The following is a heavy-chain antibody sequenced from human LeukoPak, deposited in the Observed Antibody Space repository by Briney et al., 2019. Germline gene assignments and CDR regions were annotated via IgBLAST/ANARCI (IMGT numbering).Heavy chain of an antibody. D-gene: IGHD6-13*01. V-gene: IGHV3-64D*09. CDR2: ISSSGGRT. J-gene: IGHJ4*02. CDR3: LKGRYSNSWYSSDY. Sequence: GGSLRLSCSASGFTFSSYAMHWVRQAPGKGLEYVSAISSSGGRTYYADSVRGRFTISRDNSKNTLYLQMSSLRAEATAVYYCLKGRYSNSWYSSDYGGQGTLVTVS. CDR1: GFTFSSYA.